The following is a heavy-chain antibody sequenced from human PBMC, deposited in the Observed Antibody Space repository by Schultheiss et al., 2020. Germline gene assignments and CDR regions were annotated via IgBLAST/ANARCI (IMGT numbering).Heavy chain of an antibody. CDR2: IYSGGST. CDR1: GFTVSSNY. CDR3: AKDSGSAYFDY. Sequence: GESLKISCAASGFTVSSNYMSWVRQAPGKGLEWVSVIYSGGSTYYADSVKGRFTISRDNSKNTLYLQMNSLRAEDTAVYYCAKDSGSAYFDYWGQGTLVTVSS. V-gene: IGHV3-66*01. D-gene: IGHD1-26*01. J-gene: IGHJ4*02.